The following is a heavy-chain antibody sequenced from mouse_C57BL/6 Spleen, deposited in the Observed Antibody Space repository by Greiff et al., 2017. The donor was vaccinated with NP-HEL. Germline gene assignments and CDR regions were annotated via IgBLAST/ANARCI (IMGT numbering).Heavy chain of an antibody. CDR3: ARDYSNFDY. Sequence: EVQLQQSGPELVKPGASVKISCKASGYSFTGYYMNWVKQSPEKSLEWIGEINPSTGGTTYNQKFKAKATLTVDKSSSTAYMQLKSLTSEDSAVYYCARDYSNFDYWGQGTTLTVSS. V-gene: IGHV1-42*01. D-gene: IGHD2-5*01. CDR1: GYSFTGYY. CDR2: INPSTGGT. J-gene: IGHJ2*01.